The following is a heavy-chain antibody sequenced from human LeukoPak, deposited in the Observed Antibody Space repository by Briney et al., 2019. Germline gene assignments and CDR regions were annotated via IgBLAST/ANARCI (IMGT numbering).Heavy chain of an antibody. CDR1: GFTFSSYA. V-gene: IGHV3-23*01. J-gene: IGHJ4*02. CDR3: ARETSSVHSNAGLPFDY. CDR2: ISGSGGST. Sequence: PGGSLRLSCAASGFTFSSYAMSWVRQAPGKGLEWVSGISGSGGSTYYADSVKGRFTVSRDNSKSTLYLQVNSLTADDTAVYYCARETSSVHSNAGLPFDYWGQGTLVTVSS. D-gene: IGHD2-15*01.